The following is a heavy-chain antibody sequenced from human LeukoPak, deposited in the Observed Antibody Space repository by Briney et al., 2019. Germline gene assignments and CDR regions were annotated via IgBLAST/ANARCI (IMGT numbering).Heavy chain of an antibody. CDR1: GFTFSTYS. CDR3: ARDFYNTSGYYYDY. Sequence: GGSLRLSCAASGFTFSTYSMNWVREAPGKGLEWVSYISSSSTTIYYADSVRGPFTISRDNAKNSLYLQMISLRAEDTAVYYCARDFYNTSGYYYDYWGQGTLVTVSS. V-gene: IGHV3-48*01. D-gene: IGHD3-22*01. J-gene: IGHJ4*02. CDR2: ISSSSTTI.